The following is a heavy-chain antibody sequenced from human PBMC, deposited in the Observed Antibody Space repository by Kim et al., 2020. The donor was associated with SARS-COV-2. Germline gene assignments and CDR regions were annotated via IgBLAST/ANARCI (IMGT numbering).Heavy chain of an antibody. V-gene: IGHV3-30*04. CDR3: AREYYDILTGYSHGMNV. Sequence: GGSLRLSCAASGFTFSTYAMHWVRQAPGKGLEWVAVISSDGSNKYYEDSVRGRFTISRDNSKNTLYLQMNSLRVEDTAVYYCAREYYDILTGYSHGMNVWGQGTTVTVSS. CDR1: GFTFSTYA. J-gene: IGHJ6*02. CDR2: ISSDGSNK. D-gene: IGHD3-9*01.